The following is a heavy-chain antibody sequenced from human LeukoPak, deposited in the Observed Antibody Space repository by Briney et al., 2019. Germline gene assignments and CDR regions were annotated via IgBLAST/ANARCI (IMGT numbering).Heavy chain of an antibody. Sequence: SETLSLTCTVSGGSVSSGSYYWSWIRQPPGKGLEWIGYIYYSGSTNHNPSLKSRVTISVDTSKNQFSLKLSSVTAAGTAVYYCARMRQLFLFFDYWGQGTLVTFSS. CDR3: ARMRQLFLFFDY. CDR2: IYYSGST. V-gene: IGHV4-61*01. J-gene: IGHJ4*02. D-gene: IGHD6-6*01. CDR1: GGSVSSGSYY.